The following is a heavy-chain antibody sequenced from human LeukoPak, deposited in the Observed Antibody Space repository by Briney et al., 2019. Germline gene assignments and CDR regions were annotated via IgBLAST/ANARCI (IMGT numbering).Heavy chain of an antibody. CDR1: GFTFSSYA. J-gene: IGHJ3*02. V-gene: IGHV3-30*09. CDR3: ARDRDYGGNSALI. CDR2: ISYDGSNK. D-gene: IGHD4-23*01. Sequence: GGSLRLSCAASGFTFSSYAMHWVRQAPGKGLEWVALISYDGSNKYYADSVKGRFAISRDSSKNTLYLQMNSLRAEDTAVYYCARDRDYGGNSALIWGQGTMVTGSS.